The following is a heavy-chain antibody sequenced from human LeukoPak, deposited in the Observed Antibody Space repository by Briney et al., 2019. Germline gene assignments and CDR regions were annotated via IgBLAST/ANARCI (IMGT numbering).Heavy chain of an antibody. CDR1: GFTFSTYP. V-gene: IGHV3-30-3*01. CDR2: ISYDDGTNK. J-gene: IGHJ4*02. Sequence: GGSLRLSCAASGFTFSTYPMHWVRQAPGKGLEWVAVISYDDGTNKYYADSVKGRFTISRDNSKSTLYLQMNSLRAEDTAVYYCARLNLGYGYFLEATKHDYWGQGTLVTVSS. D-gene: IGHD5-18*01. CDR3: ARLNLGYGYFLEATKHDY.